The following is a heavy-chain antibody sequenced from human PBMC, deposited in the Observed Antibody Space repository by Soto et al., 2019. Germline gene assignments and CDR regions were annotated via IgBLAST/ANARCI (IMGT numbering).Heavy chain of an antibody. Sequence: VQSGAELKKPGASVNISCQASGFTFSDTLINWVRQGPGQRLEWMGWINPANGNTRYSESFQGRVTISSLSPASTAHVALSDLTSEDTAVYYCAIDIVSVGPRANDAFDLWGQGTMITVSS. CDR3: AIDIVSVGPRANDAFDL. D-gene: IGHD1-26*01. CDR1: GFTFSDTL. CDR2: INPANGNT. J-gene: IGHJ3*01. V-gene: IGHV1-3*01.